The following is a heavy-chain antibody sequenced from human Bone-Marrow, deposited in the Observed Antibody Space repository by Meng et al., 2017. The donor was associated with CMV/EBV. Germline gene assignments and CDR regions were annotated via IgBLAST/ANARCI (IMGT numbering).Heavy chain of an antibody. V-gene: IGHV1-69*02. CDR1: GGTFSSYT. CDR2: IIPILGIA. CDR3: ARGDTPGDFDY. D-gene: IGHD2-15*01. Sequence: SVKVSCKASGGTFSSYTISWVRQAPGQGLEWMGRIIPILGIANYAQKFQGRVTITADKSTSTAYMELSSLRSEDTAVYYCARGDTPGDFDYWGQGTLVTVSS. J-gene: IGHJ4*02.